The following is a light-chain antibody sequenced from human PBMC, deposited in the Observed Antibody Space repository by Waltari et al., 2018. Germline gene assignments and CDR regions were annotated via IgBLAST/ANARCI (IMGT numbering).Light chain of an antibody. J-gene: IGKJ2*03. V-gene: IGKV1-13*02. CDR1: QGISSD. Sequence: IKMTQSPSSLSASTGDTVTITCRASQGISSDLNWYQQKPGKAPRRLIYDTSTLESGVPSRFSGSGSGTDFILTIRSLQPEDLATYFCLQYNSRPHSFGLGTKVEIK. CDR3: LQYNSRPHS. CDR2: DTS.